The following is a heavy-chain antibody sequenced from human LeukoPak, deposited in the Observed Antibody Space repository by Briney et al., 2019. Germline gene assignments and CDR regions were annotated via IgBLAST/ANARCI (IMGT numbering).Heavy chain of an antibody. CDR3: ARQLNYDSSGYYY. Sequence: PSETLSLTCAVSGYYISSGYYWGWIRQPPGKGLEWIGRIYHSGITYYNPSLKSRVTISVDTSKNQFSLKLSSVTAADTAVYYCARQLNYDSSGYYYWGQGTLVTVSS. D-gene: IGHD3-22*01. V-gene: IGHV4-38-2*01. CDR2: IYHSGIT. CDR1: GYYISSGYY. J-gene: IGHJ4*02.